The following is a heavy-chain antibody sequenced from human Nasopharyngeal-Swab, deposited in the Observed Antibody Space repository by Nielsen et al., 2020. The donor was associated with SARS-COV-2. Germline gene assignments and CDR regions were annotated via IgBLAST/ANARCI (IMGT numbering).Heavy chain of an antibody. D-gene: IGHD3-22*01. CDR1: GFTFSNAW. J-gene: IGHJ5*02. Sequence: GESLKISCAASGFTFSNAWMSWVRQAPGKGLEWVGRIKSKTDGGTADYAAPVKGRFTFSRDDSKNTLYLQMNSLKTEDTAVYYCTTDQGSGYGSWGQGTLVTVSS. CDR2: IKSKTDGGTA. V-gene: IGHV3-15*01. CDR3: TTDQGSGYGS.